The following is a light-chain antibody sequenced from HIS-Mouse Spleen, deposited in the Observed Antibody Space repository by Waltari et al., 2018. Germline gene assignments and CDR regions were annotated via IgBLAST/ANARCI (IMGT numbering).Light chain of an antibody. V-gene: IGLV3-10*01. CDR1: ALANKS. CDR3: YSTDSSGNHRV. CDR2: EDS. Sequence: SYELTQPPSLSVSPGQTARITCSGDALANKSSYWYQQKSGQAPVLVIYEDSKRPSGIPERFSGSSSGTMATLTISGAQVEDEADYYCYSTDSSGNHRVFGGGTKLTVL. J-gene: IGLJ2*01.